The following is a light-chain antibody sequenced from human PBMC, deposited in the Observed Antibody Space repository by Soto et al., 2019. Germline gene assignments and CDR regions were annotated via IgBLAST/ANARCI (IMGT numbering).Light chain of an antibody. V-gene: IGKV1-39*01. J-gene: IGKJ1*01. CDR1: QSISRY. Sequence: DLQMTQSPSSLYASVGDSVTITCRASQSISRYFNWYHQKPGKAPKLLIYSASSLQSGVPSIFSDIGSWADFTLSLSILQQEDFATYYCQQSYTPPWTFGQGTKVEIK. CDR3: QQSYTPPWT. CDR2: SAS.